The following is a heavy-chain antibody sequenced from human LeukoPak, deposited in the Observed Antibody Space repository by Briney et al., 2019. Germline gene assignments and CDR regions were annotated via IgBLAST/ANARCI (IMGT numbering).Heavy chain of an antibody. J-gene: IGHJ6*03. D-gene: IGHD3-10*01. CDR1: GGSISSYY. CDR2: IYTSGST. CDR3: ARTITMVRGDDYYMDV. V-gene: IGHV4-4*07. Sequence: SETLSLTCTVSGGSISSYYWSWIRQPAGKGLEWIGRIYTSGSTNYNPSLKSRVTMSVDTSKNQFSLKLSSVTAADTAVYYCARTITMVRGDDYYMDVWGKGTTVTVSS.